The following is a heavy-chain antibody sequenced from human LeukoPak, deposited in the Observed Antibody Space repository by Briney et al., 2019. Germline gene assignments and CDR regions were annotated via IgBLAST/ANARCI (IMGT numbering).Heavy chain of an antibody. J-gene: IGHJ3*02. V-gene: IGHV3-23*01. D-gene: IGHD3-9*01. CDR1: GFTFSSYA. CDR2: ISGSGGST. Sequence: PGGSLRLSCAASGFTFSSYAKSWVRQAPGKGLEWVSAISGSGGSTYYADSVKGRFTISRDNSKNSLYLQMNSLRAEDTAVYYCARGRRLHVLRYFDWARYAFDIWGQGTMVTVSS. CDR3: ARGRRLHVLRYFDWARYAFDI.